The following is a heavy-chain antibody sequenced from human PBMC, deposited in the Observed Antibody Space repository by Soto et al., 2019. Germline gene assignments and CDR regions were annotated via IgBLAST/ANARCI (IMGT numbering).Heavy chain of an antibody. CDR2: IYYSGST. Sequence: SETLSLTCTVSGCSISSYSWSWIRQPPGKGLEWIGYIYYSGSTNYNPSLKIRVTISVDTSKNQFSLKLSSVTAADTAVYYCAREGSYKNYYYYGMDVWGQGTTVT. D-gene: IGHD2-15*01. CDR3: AREGSYKNYYYYGMDV. V-gene: IGHV4-59*01. J-gene: IGHJ6*02. CDR1: GCSISSYS.